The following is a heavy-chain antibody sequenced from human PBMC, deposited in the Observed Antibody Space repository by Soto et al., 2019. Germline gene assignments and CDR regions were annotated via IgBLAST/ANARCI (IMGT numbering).Heavy chain of an antibody. V-gene: IGHV1-18*01. CDR2: ISAYNGNT. CDR1: GYTFTNYG. Sequence: QVQLVQSGAEVKKPGASVKVSCKASGYTFTNYGISWVRQAPGQGLEWMGWISAYNGNTNYAQKLQGRVTMTTDTFTRTAYTEPRSLRSDDTAVYYCARDSPPPDDWGQVTLVTVSS. CDR3: ARDSPPPDD. J-gene: IGHJ4*02.